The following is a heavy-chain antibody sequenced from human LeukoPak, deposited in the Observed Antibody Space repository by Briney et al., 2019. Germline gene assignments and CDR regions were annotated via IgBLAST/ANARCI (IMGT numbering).Heavy chain of an antibody. J-gene: IGHJ2*01. CDR3: ARRHDYYDSRGYDTDHWYFVL. CDR2: IYYSGSS. CDR1: GDSITSYY. D-gene: IGHD3-22*01. V-gene: IGHV4-59*08. Sequence: SETLSLTCTLSGDSITSYYWYWVRQPPGKGLEWIGYIYYSGSSNYNPSLKSRVTMSVDRSRNQFSLKLTSVSAADTAVYYCARRHDYYDSRGYDTDHWYFVLSLRGSLVTVSS.